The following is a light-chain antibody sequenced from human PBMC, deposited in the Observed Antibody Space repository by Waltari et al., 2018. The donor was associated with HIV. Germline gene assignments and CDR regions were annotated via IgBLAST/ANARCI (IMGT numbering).Light chain of an antibody. J-gene: IGLJ2*01. CDR2: EVT. V-gene: IGLV2-14*01. Sequence: QSALTQPASVSGSPGQSITISCTGTSSDFGAYNYVSWYQQHPGKAPKLMIYEVTNRPSGVSDRFAGSKSVNTASLTISGLQAEDEADYYCSSYTSSSTLGVFGGGTKLTVL. CDR1: SSDFGAYNY. CDR3: SSYTSSSTLGV.